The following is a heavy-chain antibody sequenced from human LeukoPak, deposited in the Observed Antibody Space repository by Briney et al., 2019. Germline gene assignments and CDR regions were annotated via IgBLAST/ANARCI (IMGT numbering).Heavy chain of an antibody. CDR1: GGTFSSYA. J-gene: IGHJ5*02. CDR2: IIPIFGTA. Sequence: SVKVSCKASGGTFSSYAISWVRQAPGQGLEWMGRIIPIFGTANYAQKFRGRVTITTDESTSTAYMELSSLRSEDTAVYYCARDLGYCSGGSCYAGWFDPWGQGTLVTVSS. CDR3: ARDLGYCSGGSCYAGWFDP. D-gene: IGHD2-15*01. V-gene: IGHV1-69*05.